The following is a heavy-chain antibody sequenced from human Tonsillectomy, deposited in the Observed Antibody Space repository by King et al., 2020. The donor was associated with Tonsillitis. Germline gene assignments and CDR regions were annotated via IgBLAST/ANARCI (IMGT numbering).Heavy chain of an antibody. CDR1: GGSISSNSYY. CDR3: ARQKQSAGSFDY. J-gene: IGHJ4*02. Sequence: LQLQESGPGLVKPSETLSLTCTVPGGSISSNSYYCGWIRQPPGKGLEWIGSIYYSGSTSYNPPLKSRVTISVNTSKNQFSLKLSSVTAADTAVYYCARQKQSAGSFDYWGQGTLVTVSS. CDR2: IYYSGST. V-gene: IGHV4-39*01. D-gene: IGHD3-10*01.